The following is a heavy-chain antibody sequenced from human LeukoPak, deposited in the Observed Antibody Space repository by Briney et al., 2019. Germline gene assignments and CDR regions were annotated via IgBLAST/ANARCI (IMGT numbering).Heavy chain of an antibody. Sequence: SSETLSLTCTVSGGSISSSSYYWGWIRQPPGKGLEWIGSIYCSGSTYYNPSLKSRVTISVDTSKNQFSLKLSSVTAADTAVYYCATMVRGVITNIDYWGQGTLVTVSS. D-gene: IGHD3-10*01. CDR1: GGSISSSSYY. J-gene: IGHJ4*02. V-gene: IGHV4-39*01. CDR3: ATMVRGVITNIDY. CDR2: IYCSGST.